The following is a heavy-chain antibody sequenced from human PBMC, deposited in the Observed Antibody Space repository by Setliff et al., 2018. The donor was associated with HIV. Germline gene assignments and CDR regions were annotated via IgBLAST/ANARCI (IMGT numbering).Heavy chain of an antibody. Sequence: SETLSLTCTVSGYSISSGYYWGWIRQPPGKGLEWIGTMFRTGTSYYNPSLTSRVTISQDTSKNQFSLELTSVTAADTAVYYCASRVYYYDSNNFLREEGFDPWGQGTLVTVSS. D-gene: IGHD3-22*01. CDR2: MFRTGTS. V-gene: IGHV4-38-2*02. CDR3: ASRVYYYDSNNFLREEGFDP. J-gene: IGHJ5*02. CDR1: GYSISSGYY.